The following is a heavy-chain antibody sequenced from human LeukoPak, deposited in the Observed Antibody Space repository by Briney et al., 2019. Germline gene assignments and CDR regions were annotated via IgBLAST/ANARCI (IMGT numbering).Heavy chain of an antibody. D-gene: IGHD6-13*01. Sequence: ASVKVSCKVSGYTLTELSMHWVRQAPGKGHEWMGGFDPEDGETIYAQKFQGRVTMTEDTSTDTAYMELSSLRSEDTAVYYCATAGGYSSSWPAYWGQGTLVTVSS. CDR1: GYTLTELS. J-gene: IGHJ4*02. CDR2: FDPEDGET. CDR3: ATAGGYSSSWPAY. V-gene: IGHV1-24*01.